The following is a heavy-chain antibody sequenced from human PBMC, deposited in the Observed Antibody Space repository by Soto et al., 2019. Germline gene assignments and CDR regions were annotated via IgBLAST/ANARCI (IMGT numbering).Heavy chain of an antibody. D-gene: IGHD3-3*01. J-gene: IGHJ4*02. CDR3: ARGHYDYWSGSFATIDY. V-gene: IGHV4-59*08. CDR1: SGSISLYY. Sequence: SETLSLTCTVSSGSISLYYWSWIRQPPGKGLEWIGYIHYSGSTKYNPSLKSRVTISADTSKSQFSLKPSSVTAADTAVYYCARGHYDYWSGSFATIDYWGQGTRVTVSS. CDR2: IHYSGST.